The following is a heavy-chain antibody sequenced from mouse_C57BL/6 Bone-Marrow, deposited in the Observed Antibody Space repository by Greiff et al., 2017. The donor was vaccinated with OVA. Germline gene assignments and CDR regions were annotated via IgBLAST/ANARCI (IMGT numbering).Heavy chain of an antibody. CDR2: ISGGGGNT. CDR1: GYTFSSYT. Sequence: DVQLVESGGGLVKPGASLKLSCAASGYTFSSYTMSWVRQTPEKRLEWVATISGGGGNTYYPDSVKGRVTISRDNAKNTRYLQMSSLRSEDTALYYCAKHAPYYGNYLDYWGQGTTLTVSS. D-gene: IGHD1-1*02. V-gene: IGHV5-9*01. J-gene: IGHJ2*01. CDR3: AKHAPYYGNYLDY.